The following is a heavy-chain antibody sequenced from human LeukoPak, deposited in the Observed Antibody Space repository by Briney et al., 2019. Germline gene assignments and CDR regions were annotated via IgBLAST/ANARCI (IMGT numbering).Heavy chain of an antibody. CDR3: ARELVHRYYYYGMDV. CDR2: ISPNNGNT. D-gene: IGHD6-13*01. CDR1: GYTFGTSS. Sequence: ASVNVSCKASGYTFGTSSISWVRQAPGQRLEWLGWISPNNGNTYYAQGVQGRVTMTTDTSRSTAYMELRSLRFDDTAVYYCARELVHRYYYYGMDVWGQGTTVTVSS. J-gene: IGHJ6*02. V-gene: IGHV1-18*01.